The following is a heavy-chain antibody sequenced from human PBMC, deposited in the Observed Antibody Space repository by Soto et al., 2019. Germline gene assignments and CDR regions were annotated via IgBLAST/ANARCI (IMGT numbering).Heavy chain of an antibody. Sequence: SETLSLTCTVSGGLLTDLYWGWLRQPRGKGLEYIGYIYYIGITNYNPSLNSRVNISADTSKNQFSLKMTSVTAEDTAVYLGATLGTILSAVISFAYWGQGNLVT. CDR1: GGLLTDLY. CDR2: IYYIGIT. CDR3: ATLGTILSAVISFAY. J-gene: IGHJ4*02. D-gene: IGHD2-2*01. V-gene: IGHV4-59*11.